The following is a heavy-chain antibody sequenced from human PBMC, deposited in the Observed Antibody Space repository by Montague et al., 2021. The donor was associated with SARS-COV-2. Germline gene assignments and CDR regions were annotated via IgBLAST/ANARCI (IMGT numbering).Heavy chain of an antibody. J-gene: IGHJ3*01. CDR1: GFIFSNFA. Sequence: SLRLSCAASGFIFSNFAFHWVRQAPGKGLEWVAIITYDGIDKSYADSVKGRFTISRDNSKNTLYLRLNSLTPEDTAVYYCARDRVPPDYGGAFDLWGQGTLVTVSS. V-gene: IGHV3-30*04. CDR2: ITYDGIDK. D-gene: IGHD4/OR15-4a*01. CDR3: ARDRVPPDYGGAFDL.